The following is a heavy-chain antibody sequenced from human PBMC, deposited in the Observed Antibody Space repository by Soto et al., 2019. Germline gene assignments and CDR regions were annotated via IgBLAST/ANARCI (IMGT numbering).Heavy chain of an antibody. CDR2: ICYDGGNK. J-gene: IGHJ4*02. V-gene: IGHV3-33*08. D-gene: IGHD4-17*01. Sequence: GGSLRLSCAASGFTFSSYAMRWVRQAPGKGLEWVAAICYDGGNKYYADSVKGRFTISRDNSKNTLYLQMNSLRAEDTAVYYCARDPDLGFRRVTTYFDYWGQGTLVTVSS. CDR1: GFTFSSYA. CDR3: ARDPDLGFRRVTTYFDY.